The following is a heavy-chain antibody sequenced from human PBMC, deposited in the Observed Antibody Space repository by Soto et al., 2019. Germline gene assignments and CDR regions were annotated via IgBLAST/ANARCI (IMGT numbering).Heavy chain of an antibody. CDR3: ARGNYDSSGYSDY. J-gene: IGHJ4*02. CDR1: GFTFSSYG. CDR2: IWYDGSNK. V-gene: IGHV3-33*01. Sequence: GSLRLSCAASGFTFSSYGMHWVRQAPGKGLEWVAVIWYDGSNKYYADSVKGRFTISRDNSKNTLYLQMNSLRAEDTAVYYCARGNYDSSGYSDYWGQGTLVTVSS. D-gene: IGHD3-22*01.